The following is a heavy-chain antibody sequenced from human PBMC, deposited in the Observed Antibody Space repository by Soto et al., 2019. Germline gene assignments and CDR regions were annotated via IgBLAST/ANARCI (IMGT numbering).Heavy chain of an antibody. D-gene: IGHD5-18*01. J-gene: IGHJ4*02. CDR2: ISYDGSNK. CDR1: GFTFSSYA. Sequence: TGGSLRLSCAASGFTFSSYAMHWVRQAPGKGLEWVAVISYDGSNKYYADSVKGRFTISRDNSKNTLYLQMNSLRAEDTAVYYCVTDPSQRYSYGYYFDYWGQGTLVTVYS. CDR3: VTDPSQRYSYGYYFDY. V-gene: IGHV3-30-3*01.